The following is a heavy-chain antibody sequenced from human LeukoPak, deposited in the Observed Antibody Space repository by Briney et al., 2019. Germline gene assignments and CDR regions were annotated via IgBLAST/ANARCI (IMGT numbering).Heavy chain of an antibody. Sequence: PVGALRVSCADPVFTSCGDVMCWVCAALGKGLEWVSDISGSGGSTYYADYVKVRFTISKYNSKNTLYMQMHSLRAEDTAVYYCAKDLELFDYWGQGTLVTVSS. CDR2: ISGSGGST. V-gene: IGHV3-23*01. D-gene: IGHD1-7*01. CDR3: AKDLELFDY. CDR1: VFTSCGDV. J-gene: IGHJ4*02.